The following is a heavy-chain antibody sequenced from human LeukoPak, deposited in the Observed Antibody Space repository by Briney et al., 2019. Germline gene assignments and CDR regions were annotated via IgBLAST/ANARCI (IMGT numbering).Heavy chain of an antibody. V-gene: IGHV3-23*01. D-gene: IGHD6-6*01. CDR2: ISGSGGST. CDR3: AKLSSSIAARAFDY. CDR1: GFTVSSNY. J-gene: IGHJ4*02. Sequence: GGSLRLSCAASGFTVSSNYMSWVRQAPGKGLEWVSAISGSGGSTYYADSVKGRFTISRDNSKNTLYLQMNSLRAEDTAVYYCAKLSSSIAARAFDYWGQGTLVTVSS.